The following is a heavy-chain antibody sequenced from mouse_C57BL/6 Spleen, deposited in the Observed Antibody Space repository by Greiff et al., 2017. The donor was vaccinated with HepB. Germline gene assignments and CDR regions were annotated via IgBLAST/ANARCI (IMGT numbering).Heavy chain of an antibody. CDR1: GYTFTDYN. V-gene: IGHV1-18*01. J-gene: IGHJ1*03. CDR2: INPNNGGT. CDR3: ARRDYYDYDGDWYFDV. Sequence: VQLQQSGPELVKPGASVKIPCKASGYTFTDYNMDWVKQSHGKSLEWIGDINPNNGGTIYNQKFKGKATLTVDKSSSTAYMELRSLTSEDTAVYYCARRDYYDYDGDWYFDVWGTGTTVTVSS. D-gene: IGHD2-4*01.